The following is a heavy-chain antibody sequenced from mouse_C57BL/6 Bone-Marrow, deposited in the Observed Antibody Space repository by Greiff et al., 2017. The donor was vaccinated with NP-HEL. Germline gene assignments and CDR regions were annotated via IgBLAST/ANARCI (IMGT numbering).Heavy chain of an antibody. Sequence: EVKLQESGPGLVKPSQSLSLTCSVTGYSITSGYYWNWLRQFPGNKLEWMGYISYDGSNNYNPSLKNRISITRDTSKNQFFLKFNSVTNEETATYYCARDDYEGDYCDYWGQGTTLTVSS. CDR3: ARDDYEGDYCDY. J-gene: IGHJ2*01. D-gene: IGHD2-4*01. CDR2: ISYDGSN. V-gene: IGHV3-6*01. CDR1: GYSITSGYY.